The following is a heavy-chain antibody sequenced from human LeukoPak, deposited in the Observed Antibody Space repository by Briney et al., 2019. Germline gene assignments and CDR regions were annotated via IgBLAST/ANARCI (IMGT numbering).Heavy chain of an antibody. V-gene: IGHV3-64D*06. CDR2: ISTNGGST. Sequence: GGSLRLSCAASGFTFSRYLMHWVRQAPGKGLEYVSAISTNGGSTYYADSVKGRFTISRDNSKNTLYLQISSLRTEDTAVYYCVKDANYYDSSGYYDYWGQGTLVTVSS. J-gene: IGHJ4*02. CDR1: GFTFSRYL. D-gene: IGHD3-22*01. CDR3: VKDANYYDSSGYYDY.